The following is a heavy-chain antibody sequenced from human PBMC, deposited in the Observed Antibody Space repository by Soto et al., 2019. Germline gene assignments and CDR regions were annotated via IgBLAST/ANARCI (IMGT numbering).Heavy chain of an antibody. CDR2: ISGRSGST. CDR3: AKVGIHLWLRDPGPASYYFDY. CDR1: GFSFSDYG. D-gene: IGHD5-18*01. V-gene: IGHV3-23*01. Sequence: GGSLRLSCATSGFSFSDYGINWCRQAPGKGLEGVSGISGRSGSTYYAHSVKGRFTISSDNPKNMLYLQMNSMRAEDTAVYYCAKVGIHLWLRDPGPASYYFDYWGQGTLVTVSS. J-gene: IGHJ4*02.